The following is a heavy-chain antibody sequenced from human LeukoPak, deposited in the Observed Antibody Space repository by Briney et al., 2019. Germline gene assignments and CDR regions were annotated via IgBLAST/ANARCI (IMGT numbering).Heavy chain of an antibody. CDR2: INHSGST. CDR1: GGSFSGYY. V-gene: IGHV4-34*01. Sequence: ASETLSLTCAVYGGSFSGYYWSWIRQPPGKGLEWIGEINHSGSTNYNPSLKSRVTISVDTSKNQFSLKLSSVTAADTAVYYCARAPGRTSGYWGQGTLVTVSS. CDR3: ARAPGRTSGY. D-gene: IGHD1-14*01. J-gene: IGHJ4*02.